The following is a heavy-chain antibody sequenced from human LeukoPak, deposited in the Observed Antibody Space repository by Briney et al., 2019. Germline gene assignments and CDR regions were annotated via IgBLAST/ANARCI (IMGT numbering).Heavy chain of an antibody. J-gene: IGHJ6*02. CDR2: ISYDGGNK. D-gene: IGHD3-3*01. Sequence: GGSLRLSCAASGFTFSSYAMHWVRQAPGKGLEWVAVISYDGGNKYYADSVKGRFTISRDNSKNTLYLQMNSLRAEDTAVYYCARALKYYDFWSGYYDYYGMDVWGQGTTVTVSS. CDR1: GFTFSSYA. V-gene: IGHV3-30*04. CDR3: ARALKYYDFWSGYYDYYGMDV.